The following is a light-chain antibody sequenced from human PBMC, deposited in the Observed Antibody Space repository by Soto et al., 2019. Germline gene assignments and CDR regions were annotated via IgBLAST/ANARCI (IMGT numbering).Light chain of an antibody. Sequence: DIQMTQSPSSVSASVGDRVTITCRASQDITTRLAWYQQKPGKAPQILIYSASTLQTGVPPRFRGSGSGTEFTLTITNLQPDDFATYYCQQGLGFLTFGGGTTVE. V-gene: IGKV1-12*01. CDR3: QQGLGFLT. CDR1: QDITTR. CDR2: SAS. J-gene: IGKJ4*01.